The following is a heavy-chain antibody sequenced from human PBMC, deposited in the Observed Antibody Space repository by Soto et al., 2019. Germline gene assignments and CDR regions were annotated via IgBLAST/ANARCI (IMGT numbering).Heavy chain of an antibody. V-gene: IGHV3-23*01. Sequence: EVQLLESGGGLVQPGGSLRLSCAASGFTFSSYAMSWVRQAPGKGLEWVSASGSGGNTYYADSVKGRFTVSRDNSKNTLYLQMNSLRAEDTAVYYCAKPIAADGIVYWGQGTLVTVSS. D-gene: IGHD6-13*01. CDR2: SGSGGNT. CDR1: GFTFSSYA. CDR3: AKPIAADGIVY. J-gene: IGHJ4*02.